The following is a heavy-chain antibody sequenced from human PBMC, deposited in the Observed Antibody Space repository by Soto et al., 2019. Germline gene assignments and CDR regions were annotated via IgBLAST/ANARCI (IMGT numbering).Heavy chain of an antibody. D-gene: IGHD6-6*01. J-gene: IGHJ6*02. V-gene: IGHV5-51*01. CDR2: ISPWDSYT. Sequence: PXASLKMSFQSSVYSWSSYWIGWVRRMPGKDLDWMGIISPWDSYTRYSPSFQGQLTISADKSLRTAYLQWTSLKASDTALYYCARTRSFTLGFYYDGMDGWGQGTTVTVSS. CDR3: ARTRSFTLGFYYDGMDG. CDR1: VYSWSSYW.